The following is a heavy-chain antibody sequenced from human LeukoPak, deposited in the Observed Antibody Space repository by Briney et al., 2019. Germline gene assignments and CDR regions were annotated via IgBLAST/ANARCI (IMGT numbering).Heavy chain of an antibody. CDR1: GYTFTGYY. Sequence: ASVKVSCKASGYTFTGYYMHWVRQAPGQGLEWMGWINPNSGGTNYAQKFQGRVTMTRDTSISTAYMELSRLRSDDTTVYYCAREGWELSPYAAFDIWGQGTMVTVSS. CDR2: INPNSGGT. V-gene: IGHV1-2*02. D-gene: IGHD1-26*01. J-gene: IGHJ3*02. CDR3: AREGWELSPYAAFDI.